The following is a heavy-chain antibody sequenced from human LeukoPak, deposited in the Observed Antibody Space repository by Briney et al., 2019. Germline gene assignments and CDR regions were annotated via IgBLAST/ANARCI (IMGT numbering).Heavy chain of an antibody. CDR3: ARVVVISPYGLDV. D-gene: IGHD3-16*02. Sequence: GGSLRLSCAASGFTFSSHQMSWVRQAPGKGLEWVAKMHGDGSEKFYVDSVKGRFTISRDNAKNSLYLQMNSLRAEDTAVYYCARVVVISPYGLDVWGQGTTVTVSS. CDR2: MHGDGSEK. J-gene: IGHJ6*02. CDR1: GFTFSSHQ. V-gene: IGHV3-7*01.